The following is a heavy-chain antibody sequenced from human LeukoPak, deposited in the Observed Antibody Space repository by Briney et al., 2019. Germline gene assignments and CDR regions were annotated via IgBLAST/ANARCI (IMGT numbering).Heavy chain of an antibody. CDR3: AREEGGATHY. Sequence: PGGSLRLSCGASGFTFSSYGMHWVRQAPGKGLEWVAFIRYDGSNKYYADSVKGRFTISRDNSKNTLYLQMNSLRAEDTAVYYCAREEGGATHYWGQGTLVTVSS. J-gene: IGHJ4*02. V-gene: IGHV3-30*02. D-gene: IGHD1-26*01. CDR2: IRYDGSNK. CDR1: GFTFSSYG.